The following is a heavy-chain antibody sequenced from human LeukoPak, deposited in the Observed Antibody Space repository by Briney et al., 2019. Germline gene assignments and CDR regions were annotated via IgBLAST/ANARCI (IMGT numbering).Heavy chain of an antibody. V-gene: IGHV1-18*01. CDR1: GYTFTSYG. D-gene: IGHD6-19*01. CDR3: ATDASIAVARSDAFDI. J-gene: IGHJ3*02. Sequence: GASVKVSCKASGYTFTSYGISWVRQAPGQGLEWMGWISAYNGNTNYAQKLQGRVTMTEDTSTDTAYMELSSLRSEDTAVYYCATDASIAVARSDAFDIWGQGTMVTVSS. CDR2: ISAYNGNT.